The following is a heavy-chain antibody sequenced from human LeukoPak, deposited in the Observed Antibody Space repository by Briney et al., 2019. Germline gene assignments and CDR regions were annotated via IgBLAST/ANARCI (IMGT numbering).Heavy chain of an antibody. CDR3: ARGADTSPPDY. J-gene: IGHJ4*02. Sequence: ASVKVSCKASGYTFTSYYMRWVRQAPGQGLEWMGIINPSGGSTSYAQKFQGRVTMIRDTSTSTAYMELSSLRSEETAVYYCARGADTSPPDYWGQGTLVTVSS. D-gene: IGHD5-18*01. CDR1: GYTFTSYY. CDR2: INPSGGST. V-gene: IGHV1-46*01.